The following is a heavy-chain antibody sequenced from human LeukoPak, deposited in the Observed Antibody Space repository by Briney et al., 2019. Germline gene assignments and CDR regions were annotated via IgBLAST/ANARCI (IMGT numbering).Heavy chain of an antibody. J-gene: IGHJ4*02. CDR3: ARDRAALRYFERGGPDY. CDR2: INPSGGST. V-gene: IGHV1-46*01. CDR1: GYTFTSYY. Sequence: ASVRVSCKASGYTFTSYYMHWVRQAPGQGLEWMGIINPSGGSTSYAQKFQGRVTMHRDTSTSTVYMDLSSLRSEDTAVYYCARDRAALRYFERGGPDYWGQGTLVTVSS. D-gene: IGHD3-9*01.